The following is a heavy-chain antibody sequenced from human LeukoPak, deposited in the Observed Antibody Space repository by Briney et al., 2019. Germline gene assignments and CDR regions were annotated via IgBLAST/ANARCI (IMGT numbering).Heavy chain of an antibody. CDR3: ARDQEGDY. J-gene: IGHJ4*02. CDR2: ISYDGSNE. V-gene: IGHV3-30-3*01. Sequence: GGSLRLSCEASGFTFSSYWMHWVRQAPGKGLEWVAIISYDGSNEYYTSSVKGRFTISRDNSKNTLYLQMNSLRPEDTAMYYCARDQEGDYWGQGTLVTVSS. CDR1: GFTFSSYW.